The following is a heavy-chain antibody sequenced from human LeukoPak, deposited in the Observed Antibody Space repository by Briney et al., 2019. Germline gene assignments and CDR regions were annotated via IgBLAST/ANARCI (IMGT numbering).Heavy chain of an antibody. D-gene: IGHD4-17*01. CDR1: GGTFSSYA. CDR3: ARLEITTVTTSDY. Sequence: SVKVSCKASGGTFSSYAISWVRQAPGQGLEWMGGIIPIFGTANYAQKFQGRVTIAADESTSTAYMELSSLRSEDTAVYYCARLEITTVTTSDYWGQGTLVTVSS. J-gene: IGHJ4*02. CDR2: IIPIFGTA. V-gene: IGHV1-69*13.